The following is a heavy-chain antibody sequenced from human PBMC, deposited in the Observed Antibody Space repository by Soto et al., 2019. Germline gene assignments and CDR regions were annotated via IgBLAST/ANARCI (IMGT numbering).Heavy chain of an antibody. D-gene: IGHD4-17*01. CDR1: GTTFSNYS. CDR3: AGPRPDSPDYDGADDDDEGYYSYYAMDI. Sequence: QVQLVQSGAEVKKPGSSVRVSCKASGTTFSNYSITWVRQAPGHGLEWMGRISPRFATTDFAQKLQGRIATTAEESTRTVSVALGRLTCEDTAIYFCAGPRPDSPDYDGADDDDEGYYSYYAMDIWCQGNTVTVSS. CDR2: ISPRFATT. V-gene: IGHV1-69*18. J-gene: IGHJ6*02.